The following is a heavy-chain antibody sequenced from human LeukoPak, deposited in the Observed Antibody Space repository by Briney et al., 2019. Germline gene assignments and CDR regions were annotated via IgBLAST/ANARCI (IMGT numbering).Heavy chain of an antibody. J-gene: IGHJ4*02. CDR2: ISSISNYI. CDR1: GFIFVTYT. CDR3: ARLVTVSTPDSDFDY. V-gene: IGHV3-21*01. D-gene: IGHD4-17*01. Sequence: GSLRLSCAASGFIFVTYTMNWVRQAPGKGLEWVSSISSISNYIYYADSVKGRFTISRDNAKNSLYLQMNSLRAEDTAVYYCARLVTVSTPDSDFDYWGQGTLVTVSS.